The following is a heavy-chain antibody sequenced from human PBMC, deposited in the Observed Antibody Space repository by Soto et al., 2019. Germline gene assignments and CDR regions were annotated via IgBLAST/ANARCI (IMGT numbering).Heavy chain of an antibody. CDR3: TTDSYSPIVEVRFDY. CDR1: DFAFSNAW. Sequence: EVQLVESGGGLVKPGVSLTLSCAASDFAFSNAWINWVRQAPGKGLEWVGRIKSRALGGTTDFAAPVRGRFAITRDDSRNMVYMQMNNLNTEDTAVYYCTTDSYSPIVEVRFDYWGHGTLVTVSS. D-gene: IGHD1-26*01. CDR2: IKSRALGGTT. V-gene: IGHV3-15*07. J-gene: IGHJ4*01.